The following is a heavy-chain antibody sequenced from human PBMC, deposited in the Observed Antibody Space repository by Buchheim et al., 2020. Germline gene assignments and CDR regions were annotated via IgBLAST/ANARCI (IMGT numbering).Heavy chain of an antibody. CDR2: IKQDGSEK. CDR1: GFTFSSYW. V-gene: IGHV3-7*01. CDR3: ARVSIVVVASWYFDL. Sequence: EVQLVESGGGLVQPGGSLRLSCAASGFTFSSYWMSWVRQAPGKGLEWVANIKQDGSEKYYVDSVKGRFTISRDNAKNSMYLQMNSLRAEDTAVYYCARVSIVVVASWYFDLWGRGTL. J-gene: IGHJ2*01. D-gene: IGHD2-21*01.